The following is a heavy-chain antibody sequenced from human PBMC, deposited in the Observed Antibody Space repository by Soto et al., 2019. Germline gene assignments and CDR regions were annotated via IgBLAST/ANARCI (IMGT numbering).Heavy chain of an antibody. J-gene: IGHJ4*02. CDR2: IYYSGST. Sequence: SETLSLTCTVSVGGSFSSYYCSWIRQPPGKGLEWVGYIYYSGSTNYNPSLKSRPTMSVHTSKNQFSLKVNSVTAADTAVYYCARNRGNYFDYWGQGILVTVSS. V-gene: IGHV4-59*01. CDR3: ARNRGNYFDY. CDR1: VGGSFSSYY.